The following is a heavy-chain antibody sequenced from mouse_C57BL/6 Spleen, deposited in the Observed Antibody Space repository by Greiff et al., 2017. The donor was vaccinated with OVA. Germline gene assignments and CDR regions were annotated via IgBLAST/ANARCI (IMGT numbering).Heavy chain of an antibody. CDR1: GYAFSSSW. CDR3: ARYSAYYSNYYAMDY. Sequence: VQLQQSGPELVKPGASVKISCKASGYAFSSSWMNWVKQRPGKGLEWIGRIYPGDGDTNYNGKFKGKATLTADKSSSTAYMQLSSLTSEDSAVYFCARYSAYYSNYYAMDYWGQGTSVTVSS. V-gene: IGHV1-82*01. D-gene: IGHD2-5*01. CDR2: IYPGDGDT. J-gene: IGHJ4*01.